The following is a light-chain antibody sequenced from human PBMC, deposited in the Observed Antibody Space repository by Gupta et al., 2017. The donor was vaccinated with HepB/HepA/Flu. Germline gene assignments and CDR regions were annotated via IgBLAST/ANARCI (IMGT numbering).Light chain of an antibody. Sequence: ETVMTQSPATLSVSPGERASLSCRASRSISGNLAWYQQKPGQAPRLLIYGASTRATGIPARFSGSGSGTRSTLTISSLQSEDVAVYYCQQYNDWWTFGQGTKVEIK. CDR1: RSISGN. CDR2: GAS. J-gene: IGKJ1*01. V-gene: IGKV3-15*01. CDR3: QQYNDWWT.